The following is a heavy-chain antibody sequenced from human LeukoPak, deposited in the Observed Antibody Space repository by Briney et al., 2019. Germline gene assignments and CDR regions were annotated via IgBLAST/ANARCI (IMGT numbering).Heavy chain of an antibody. Sequence: GGSLRLSCAASGLTFSDYSFNWIRQAPGKGLEWVSSINPYATSIYYADSAKGRFTISRDNAKSSLYLQMDSLRAEDTAFYHCARLRRNSDRSGYYYYYDYWGQGTLVTVSS. CDR2: INPYATSI. V-gene: IGHV3-21*06. J-gene: IGHJ4*02. CDR3: ARLRRNSDRSGYYYYYDY. D-gene: IGHD3-22*01. CDR1: GLTFSDYS.